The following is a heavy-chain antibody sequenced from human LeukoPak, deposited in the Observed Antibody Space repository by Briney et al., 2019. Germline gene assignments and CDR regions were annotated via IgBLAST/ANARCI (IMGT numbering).Heavy chain of an antibody. V-gene: IGHV4-4*02. CDR1: LDSTTSNFW. CDR2: IHRSRSP. Sequence: SETLSLTCTVSLDSTTSNFWSWVRQPPGKSLEWIGEIHRSRSPNYNPSLQSRVTISIDRSRNQIVLELSSVTAADTAVYYCAREILGGFNPGAYWGQGTLVTVSS. J-gene: IGHJ4*02. CDR3: AREILGGFNPGAY. D-gene: IGHD1-14*01.